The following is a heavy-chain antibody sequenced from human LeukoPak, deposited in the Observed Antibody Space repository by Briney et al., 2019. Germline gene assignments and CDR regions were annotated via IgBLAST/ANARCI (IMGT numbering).Heavy chain of an antibody. CDR3: ASGYSYGYFGY. V-gene: IGHV3-74*03. CDR2: INSDGSST. CDR1: GFTFSSYW. Sequence: AGGSLRLSCAASGFTFSSYWMHWVRHAPGKGLVWVSRINSDGSSTMYADSVKGRFTISRDNAKNTLYLQMNSLRAEDTAVYYCASGYSYGYFGYWGQGTLVTVSS. D-gene: IGHD5-18*01. J-gene: IGHJ4*02.